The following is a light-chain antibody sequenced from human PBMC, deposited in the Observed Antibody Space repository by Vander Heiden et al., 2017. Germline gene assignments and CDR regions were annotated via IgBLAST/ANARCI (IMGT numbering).Light chain of an antibody. CDR1: SGHSNYA. J-gene: IGLJ3*02. CDR3: QTWGTGIQV. Sequence: QLVLTQSPSASASLGASVKLTCTLSSGHSNYAIAWHQLQPEKGPRYLMKLKSDGSHSKGDGIPDRFSGSSSGAERYLTISSLQSEDEADYYCQTWGTGIQVFGGGTKLTVL. V-gene: IGLV4-69*01. CDR2: LKSDGSH.